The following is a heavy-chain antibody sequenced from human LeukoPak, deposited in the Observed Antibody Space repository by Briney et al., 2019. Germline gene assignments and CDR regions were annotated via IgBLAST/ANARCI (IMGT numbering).Heavy chain of an antibody. J-gene: IGHJ6*02. V-gene: IGHV1-24*01. CDR3: ARERGYCSSTSCYGGYGMDV. CDR2: FDPEDGET. D-gene: IGHD2-2*01. CDR1: GYTLTELS. Sequence: ASVKVSCKVSGYTLTELSMHWVRQAPGKGLEWMGGFDPEDGETIYAQKFQGRVTMTEDTSTDTAYMELSSLRSEDTAVYYCARERGYCSSTSCYGGYGMDVWGQGTTVTVSS.